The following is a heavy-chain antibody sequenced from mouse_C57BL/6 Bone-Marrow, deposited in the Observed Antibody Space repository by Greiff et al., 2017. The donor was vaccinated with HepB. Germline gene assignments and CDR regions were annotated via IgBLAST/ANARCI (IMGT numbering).Heavy chain of an antibody. CDR2: ISDGGSYT. V-gene: IGHV5-4*01. J-gene: IGHJ2*01. CDR3: ARDWGGDY. Sequence: EVHLVESGGGLVKPGASLKLSCAASGFTFSSYAMSWVRQTPEKRLEWVATISDGGSYTYYPDNVKGRFTISRDNAKNNLYLQMSHLKSEDTAMYYCARDWGGDYWGQGTTLTVSS. CDR1: GFTFSSYA.